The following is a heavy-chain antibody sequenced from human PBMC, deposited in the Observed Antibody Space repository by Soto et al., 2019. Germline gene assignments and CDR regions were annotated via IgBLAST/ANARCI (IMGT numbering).Heavy chain of an antibody. CDR3: ARVRDYDFWSGYPDY. V-gene: IGHV3-7*01. CDR2: IKQDGSEK. J-gene: IGHJ4*02. D-gene: IGHD3-3*01. Sequence: GGSLRLSCAASGFTFSSYWMSWVRQAPGKGLEWVVNIKQDGSEKYYVDSVKGRFTISRDNAKNSLYLQMNSLRAEDTAVYYCARVRDYDFWSGYPDYWGQGTLVTVSS. CDR1: GFTFSSYW.